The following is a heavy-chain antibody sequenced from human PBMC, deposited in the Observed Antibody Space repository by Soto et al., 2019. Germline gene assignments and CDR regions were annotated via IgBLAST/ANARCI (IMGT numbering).Heavy chain of an antibody. CDR2: INPSGGST. D-gene: IGHD3-3*01. CDR1: GYTFTSYY. CDR3: ARDLRITIFGVVIINYNWFDP. Sequence: GASVKVSCKASGYTFTSYYMHWVRQAPGQGLEWMGIINPSGGSTSYAQKFQGRVTMTRDTSTSTVYMELSSLRSEDTAVYYCARDLRITIFGVVIINYNWFDPWGQGTLVTVSS. V-gene: IGHV1-46*03. J-gene: IGHJ5*02.